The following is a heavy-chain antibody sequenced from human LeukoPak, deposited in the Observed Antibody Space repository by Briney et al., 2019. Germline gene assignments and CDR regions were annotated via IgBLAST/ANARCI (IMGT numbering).Heavy chain of an antibody. D-gene: IGHD2-15*01. CDR1: GFTFTNYA. CDR3: AKPLRDAGSFNFPYFDF. J-gene: IGHJ4*02. V-gene: IGHV3-23*01. Sequence: GGSLRLSCAASGFTFTNYAMSWVRQAPGKGLEWVSAISGSGGSSSYADSVRGRFTASRDNSINLLYLQMYSLRAEDTTVFYCAKPLRDAGSFNFPYFDFWGQGTLVTVSS. CDR2: ISGSGGSS.